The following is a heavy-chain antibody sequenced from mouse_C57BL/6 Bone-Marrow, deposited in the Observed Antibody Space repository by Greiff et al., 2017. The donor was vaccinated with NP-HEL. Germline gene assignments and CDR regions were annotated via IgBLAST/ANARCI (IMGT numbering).Heavy chain of an antibody. V-gene: IGHV1-53*01. Sequence: VQLQQPGTELVKPGASVKLSCKASGYTFTSYWMHWVKQRPGQGLEWIGNINPSNGGTNYNEKFKSKATLTVDKSSSTAYMQLSSLTSEDSAVYYCARSVYGSRIYYAMDYWGQGTSVTVSS. J-gene: IGHJ4*01. CDR3: ARSVYGSRIYYAMDY. D-gene: IGHD1-1*01. CDR2: INPSNGGT. CDR1: GYTFTSYW.